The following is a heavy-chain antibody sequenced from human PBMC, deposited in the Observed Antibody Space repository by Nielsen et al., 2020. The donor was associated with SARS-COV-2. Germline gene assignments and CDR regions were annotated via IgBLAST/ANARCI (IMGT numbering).Heavy chain of an antibody. V-gene: IGHV3-23*01. CDR2: ISGSGGST. Sequence: GGSLRLSCAASGFTFSSYAMSWVRQAPGKGLEWVSAISGSGGSTYYADSVKGRFTISRDNSKNTLYLQMNSLRAEGTAVYYCAKEIYDFWSGTDYYYYGMDVWGQGTTVTVSS. D-gene: IGHD3-3*01. CDR1: GFTFSSYA. CDR3: AKEIYDFWSGTDYYYYGMDV. J-gene: IGHJ6*02.